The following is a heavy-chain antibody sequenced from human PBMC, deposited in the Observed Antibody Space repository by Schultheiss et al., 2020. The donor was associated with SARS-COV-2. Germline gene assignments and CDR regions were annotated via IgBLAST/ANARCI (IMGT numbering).Heavy chain of an antibody. CDR1: GFTFSSYA. CDR3: TRQAVGAGGYFDY. V-gene: IGHV3-73*01. D-gene: IGHD1-26*01. J-gene: IGHJ4*02. CDR2: IRSKANSYAT. Sequence: GGSLRLSCSASGFTFSSYAMHWVRQASGKGLEWVGRIRSKANSYATAYAASVKGRFTISRDDSKNTAYLQMNSLKTEDTAVYYCTRQAVGAGGYFDYWGQGTLVTVSS.